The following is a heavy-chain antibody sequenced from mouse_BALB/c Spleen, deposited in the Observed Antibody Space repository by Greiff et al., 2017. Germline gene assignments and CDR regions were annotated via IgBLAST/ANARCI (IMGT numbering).Heavy chain of an antibody. Sequence: QVQLKESGPSLVQPSQSLSITCTVSGFSLTSYGVHWVRQSPGKGLEWLGVIWRGGSTDYNAAFMSRLSITKDNSKSQVFFKMNSLQADDTAIYYCATLSTMITTGIAYWGQGTLVTVSA. CDR1: GFSLTSYG. D-gene: IGHD2-4*01. J-gene: IGHJ3*01. V-gene: IGHV2-5-1*01. CDR2: IWRGGST. CDR3: ATLSTMITTGIAY.